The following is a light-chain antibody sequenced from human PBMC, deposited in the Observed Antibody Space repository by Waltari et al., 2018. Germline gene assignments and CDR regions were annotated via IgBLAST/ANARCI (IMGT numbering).Light chain of an antibody. CDR2: EVS. CDR3: SSYTSSILYV. J-gene: IGLJ1*01. Sequence: QPALTQPASVSGSPGQSITISCTGPSSDVGGYNYVSWYPKHPGKAPKLMIYEVSNRPSGVSNRFSGSQSGNTASLTISGLQAEDEADYYCSSYTSSILYVFGTGTKVTVL. V-gene: IGLV2-14*01. CDR1: SSDVGGYNY.